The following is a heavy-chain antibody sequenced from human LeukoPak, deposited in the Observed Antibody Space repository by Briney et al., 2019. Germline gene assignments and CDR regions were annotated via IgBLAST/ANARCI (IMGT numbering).Heavy chain of an antibody. CDR3: VSYIPVAGTDY. V-gene: IGHV1-46*01. CDR1: GYTFIIHS. J-gene: IGHJ4*02. D-gene: IGHD6-19*01. Sequence: ASVTVSCKASGYTFIIHSMHWVRQAPGQRLEWMGIINPSLSSTNYAQKFQDRVIMTRDTSTSTVYMELSSLRSEDTAVYYCVSYIPVAGTDYWGQGTLVTVSS. CDR2: INPSLSST.